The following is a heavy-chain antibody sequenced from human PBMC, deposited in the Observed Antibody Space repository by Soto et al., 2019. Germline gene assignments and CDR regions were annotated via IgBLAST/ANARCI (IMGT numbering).Heavy chain of an antibody. V-gene: IGHV5-51*01. Sequence: GESLKISCKGSGYSFTTFWIGWVRQMPGKGLEWMGVIYPGDSDTRYSPSFQGQVTISVDKSISTASLQWSLLKASDTATYYCARSGRNAYYNMEIWAQGTTVTSP. CDR1: GYSFTTFW. CDR3: ARSGRNAYYNMEI. D-gene: IGHD1-26*01. J-gene: IGHJ6*02. CDR2: IYPGDSDT.